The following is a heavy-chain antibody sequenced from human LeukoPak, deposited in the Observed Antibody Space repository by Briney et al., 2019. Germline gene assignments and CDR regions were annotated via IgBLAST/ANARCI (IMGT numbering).Heavy chain of an antibody. CDR1: GYSISSGYY. Sequence: SETLSLTCTVSGYSISSGYYWGWIRQPPGKGLEWIGSIYYSGSTYYNPSLKSRVTISVDTSKSQFSLKLSSVTAADTAVYYCARSDHSSSWTSIYYGMDVWGQGTTVTVSS. CDR3: ARSDHSSSWTSIYYGMDV. CDR2: IYYSGST. D-gene: IGHD6-13*01. V-gene: IGHV4-38-2*02. J-gene: IGHJ6*02.